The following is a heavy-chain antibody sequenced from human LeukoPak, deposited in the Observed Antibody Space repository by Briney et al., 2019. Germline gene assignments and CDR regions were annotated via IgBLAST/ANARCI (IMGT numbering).Heavy chain of an antibody. CDR2: ITYTGST. Sequence: SETLSLTCSVSGGSISSSTYYWGWIRQPPGKGLEWIGSITYTGSTYYNPSLKSRVTISVDTSKNQFSLKLSSVTAADTAVYYCARYNRYVVINYFDYWGQGTLVTVSS. CDR1: GGSISSSTYY. V-gene: IGHV4-39*07. CDR3: ARYNRYVVINYFDY. J-gene: IGHJ4*02. D-gene: IGHD3-22*01.